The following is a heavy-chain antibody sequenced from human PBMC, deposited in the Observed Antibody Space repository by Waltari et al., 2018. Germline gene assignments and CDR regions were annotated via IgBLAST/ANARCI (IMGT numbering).Heavy chain of an antibody. CDR2: ISLDGKKE. V-gene: IGHV3-30*01. CDR1: GFSFSAYA. CDR3: AKRGTYGPALDY. J-gene: IGHJ4*02. D-gene: IGHD3-10*01. Sequence: GVVQPGKSLRLSCAASGFSFSAYAMHWVRQAPGKGLEWVAVISLDGKKEYYADSVKGRFTISRDNSKSIVYLQMNGLRNEDTALFYCAKRGTYGPALDYWGQGTLVTVSS.